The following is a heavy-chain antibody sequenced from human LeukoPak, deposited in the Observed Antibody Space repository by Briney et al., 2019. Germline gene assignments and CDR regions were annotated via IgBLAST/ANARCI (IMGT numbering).Heavy chain of an antibody. V-gene: IGHV4-31*03. CDR1: GGSISSGGYY. CDR3: AREGIAVAGRGFDP. Sequence: SETLSLTCTVSGGSISSGGYYWSWIRQHPGKGLEWIGYIYYSGSTYYNPSLKSRVTISVDTSKNQFSLKLSSVTAADTAVYYCAREGIAVAGRGFDPWGQGTLVTVSS. CDR2: IYYSGST. J-gene: IGHJ5*02. D-gene: IGHD6-19*01.